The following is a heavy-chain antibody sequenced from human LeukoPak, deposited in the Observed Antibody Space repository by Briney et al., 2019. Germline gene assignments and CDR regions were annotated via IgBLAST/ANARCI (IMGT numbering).Heavy chain of an antibody. V-gene: IGHV4-39*01. J-gene: IGHJ4*02. CDR3: ARLLRKCFDY. CDR1: GGSISSSSYY. CDR2: IYYSGST. Sequence: SETLSLTCTVSGGSISSSSYYWGWIRQPPGKGLEWIGSIYYSGSTYYNPSLKSRVTISVDTSKNQFSLKLSSVTAADTAAYYCARLLRKCFDYWGQGTLVTVSS.